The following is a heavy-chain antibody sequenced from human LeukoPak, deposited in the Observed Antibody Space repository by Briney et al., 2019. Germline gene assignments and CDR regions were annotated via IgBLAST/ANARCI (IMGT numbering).Heavy chain of an antibody. CDR3: ARVLDRYYYYMDV. CDR1: GFTFSSYE. CDR2: ISSSGSTI. Sequence: GGSLRLSCAASGFTFSSYEMNWVRQAPGKGLEWVSYISSSGSTIYYADSVKGRFTISRDNAKNSLYLQMNSLRAEDTAVYYCARVLDRYYYYMDVWGKGTTVTVSS. V-gene: IGHV3-48*03. J-gene: IGHJ6*03. D-gene: IGHD1-1*01.